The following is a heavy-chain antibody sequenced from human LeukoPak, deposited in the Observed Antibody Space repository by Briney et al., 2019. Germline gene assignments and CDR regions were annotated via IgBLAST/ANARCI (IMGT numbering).Heavy chain of an antibody. Sequence: KPSETLSLTCTVSGGSISSSSYYWGWIRQPPGKGLEWIGSIYYSGSTYYNPSLKSRVTISVDTSKNQFSLKLSSVTAADTAVYYCARQRYSSSWVHDYWGQGTLVTVSS. V-gene: IGHV4-39*01. CDR3: ARQRYSSSWVHDY. CDR1: GGSISSSSYY. CDR2: IYYSGST. D-gene: IGHD6-13*01. J-gene: IGHJ4*02.